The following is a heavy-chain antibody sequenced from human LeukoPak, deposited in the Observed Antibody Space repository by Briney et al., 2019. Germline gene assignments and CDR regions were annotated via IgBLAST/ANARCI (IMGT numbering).Heavy chain of an antibody. CDR1: GGSISTSSYY. CDR3: ARPRSLAAPSSWFDP. J-gene: IGHJ5*02. Sequence: SETLSLTCTVSGGSISTSSYYWAWIRQPPGKGLEWIGSIYYSGNTYYNSSLEGRVTISVDTSDKHFSLELTSVTAADTAVYYCARPRSLAAPSSWFDPWGQGTLVIVSS. V-gene: IGHV4-39*01. CDR2: IYYSGNT. D-gene: IGHD2-15*01.